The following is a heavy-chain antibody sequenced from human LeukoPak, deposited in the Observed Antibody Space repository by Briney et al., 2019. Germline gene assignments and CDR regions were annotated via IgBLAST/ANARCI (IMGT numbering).Heavy chain of an antibody. D-gene: IGHD1-1*01. J-gene: IGHJ4*02. CDR3: ARDSGVQLERQAYFDY. CDR2: ISPYNGNT. CDR1: GYTFPTYG. Sequence: GASVKVSCKASGYTFPTYGISWVRQAPGQGLEWMGWISPYNGNTNYAQKLQGRVTMTTDTSTSTAYMELRSLRSDDTAVYYCARDSGVQLERQAYFDYWGQGTLVTVSS. V-gene: IGHV1-18*01.